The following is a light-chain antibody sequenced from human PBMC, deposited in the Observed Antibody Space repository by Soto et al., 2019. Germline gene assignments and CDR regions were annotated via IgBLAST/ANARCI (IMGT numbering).Light chain of an antibody. CDR1: QSVSGH. J-gene: IGKJ1*01. CDR2: GAS. CDR3: QQYYGWPPVRT. V-gene: IGKV3-15*01. Sequence: EIVMTQSPVTLSVSPGERATLPCRASQSVSGHLAWYQQKPGQAPRLLIYGASTRATGIPARFSGSGSGTALALTISSLKSEDVAVYFCQQYYGWPPVRTFGQGTKVEIK.